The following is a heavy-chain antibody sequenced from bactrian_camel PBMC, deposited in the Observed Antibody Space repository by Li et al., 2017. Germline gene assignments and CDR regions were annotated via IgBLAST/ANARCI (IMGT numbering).Heavy chain of an antibody. J-gene: IGHJ4*01. CDR1: GITLFSGYD. V-gene: IGHV3S1*01. CDR3: AYRTGSAAPCSGGICGYNY. CDR2: IVNGGGST. D-gene: IGHD2*01. Sequence: HVQLVESGGGLVQPGGSLRLSCAASGITLFSGYDFYWVRQAPGKGLEWVSLIVNGGGSTYYADSVKGRFTISRDNTQNTLYLQLTDLKTDDTAKYYCAYRTGSAAPCSGGICGYNYLGQGTQVTV.